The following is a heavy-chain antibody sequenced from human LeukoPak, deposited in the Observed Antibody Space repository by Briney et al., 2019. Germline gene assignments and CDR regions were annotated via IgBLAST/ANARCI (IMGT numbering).Heavy chain of an antibody. D-gene: IGHD3-10*01. J-gene: IGHJ6*03. CDR3: ARSVHGSGSYLYYYYMDV. CDR1: GYTFTSYA. CDR2: INTDTGNP. V-gene: IGHV7-4-1*02. Sequence: ASVKVSCKASGYTFTSYAMNWVRQAPGQGLEWMGWINTDTGNPTYAQGFTGRFVFSLDTSVSTAYLQISSLKAEDTAVYYCARSVHGSGSYLYYYYMDVWGKGTTVTVSS.